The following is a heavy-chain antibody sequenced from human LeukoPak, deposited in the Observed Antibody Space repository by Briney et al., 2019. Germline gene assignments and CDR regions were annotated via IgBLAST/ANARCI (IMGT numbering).Heavy chain of an antibody. CDR1: GASISGYF. CDR3: AREPTSGREPTSGRPLDY. D-gene: IGHD5-12*01. Sequence: SETLSLTCTVSGASISGYFWSWVRQPAGKGLEGIGRIYSSGTNNYNPSLKSRVTLSLDTSKNHFSLNLTSVTAADTAVYYCAREPTSGREPTSGRPLDYWGQGTLVTVSS. V-gene: IGHV4-4*07. CDR2: IYSSGTN. J-gene: IGHJ4*02.